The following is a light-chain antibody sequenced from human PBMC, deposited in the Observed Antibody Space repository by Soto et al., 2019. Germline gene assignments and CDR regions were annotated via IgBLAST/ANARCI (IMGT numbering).Light chain of an antibody. V-gene: IGKV1-33*01. CDR2: DAS. CDR1: QDMSNY. CDR3: QQYDNLPYT. J-gene: IGKJ2*01. Sequence: DIQMTQSPSSLSASVVDRVTITCQASQDMSNYLNWYQQKPGKAPKLLIYDASNLETGVPSRCSGSGSGIDFTFTISSLQPEDIATYYCQQYDNLPYTFGQGTKLEI.